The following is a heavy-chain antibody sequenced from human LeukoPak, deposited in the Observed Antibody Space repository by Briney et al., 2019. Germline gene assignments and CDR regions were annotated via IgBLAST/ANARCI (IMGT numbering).Heavy chain of an antibody. D-gene: IGHD4-17*01. CDR3: ARSDLILYGDYVGYFDY. Sequence: GASVKVSCKASGGTFNSFAISWVRQAPGQGLEWMGGISAYNGNTNYAQKFQGRVTITADESTSTAYMELSSLRSEDTAVYYCARSDLILYGDYVGYFDYWGQGTLVTVSS. CDR2: ISAYNGNT. CDR1: GGTFNSFA. V-gene: IGHV1-69*13. J-gene: IGHJ4*02.